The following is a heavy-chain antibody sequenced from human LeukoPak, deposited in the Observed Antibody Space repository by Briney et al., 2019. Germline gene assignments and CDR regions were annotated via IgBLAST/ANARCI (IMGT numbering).Heavy chain of an antibody. D-gene: IGHD3-10*01. CDR3: ASTKYTPSSKSRVTISGDQSKHQFSLKLSSGTAADTAVYYCARVNLGGTDGDNWFDP. V-gene: IGHV4-59*12. Sequence: PSETLSLNCTVSGGSISSYYWSWIRQPPGKGLEWIGYIYYSGSTNYNPSLKSRVTISVDTSKNQFSLKMSSVTAAATAVYYCASTKYTPSSKSRVTISGDQSKHQFSLKLSSGTAADTAVYYCARVNLGGTDGDNWFDPWGQGTLVTVSS. CDR1: GGSISSYY. J-gene: IGHJ5*02. CDR2: IYYSGST.